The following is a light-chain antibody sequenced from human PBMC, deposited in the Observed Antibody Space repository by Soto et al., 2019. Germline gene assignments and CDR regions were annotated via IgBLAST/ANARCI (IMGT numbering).Light chain of an antibody. CDR3: QHYNSYSEA. Sequence: DIQMTQSPSTLSASVGDRVTITCRASQSIARHLHWCQQKPGKAPKLLIYAASSLQSGVPSRFSGSGSETEFTLTISSLQPDDFATYYCQHYNSYSEAFGQRSKADI. CDR2: AAS. J-gene: IGKJ1*01. V-gene: IGKV1-5*01. CDR1: QSIARH.